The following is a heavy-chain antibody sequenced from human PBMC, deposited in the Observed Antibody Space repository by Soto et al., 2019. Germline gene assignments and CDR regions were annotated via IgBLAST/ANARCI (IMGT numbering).Heavy chain of an antibody. CDR3: ARGQNYYGDYGGPGGDAFDV. J-gene: IGHJ3*01. D-gene: IGHD4-17*01. V-gene: IGHV3-33*01. Sequence: QVQLVESGGGVVQPGRSLRLSCAASGIIFSSYGMHWVRQAPGKGLEWVAVLWYDGSIEYYGDSVRGRFTISRDNSKNTLYLQMNSLRPEDTAVYYCARGQNYYGDYGGPGGDAFDVWGQGTMVSVSS. CDR1: GIIFSSYG. CDR2: LWYDGSIE.